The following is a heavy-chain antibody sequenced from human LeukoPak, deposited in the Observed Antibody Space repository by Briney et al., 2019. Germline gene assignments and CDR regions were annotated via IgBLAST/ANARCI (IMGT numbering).Heavy chain of an antibody. CDR1: GYTFTSYD. CDR3: ARLTDCSSTSCYFDY. J-gene: IGHJ4*02. V-gene: IGHV1-2*04. D-gene: IGHD2-2*01. CDR2: MNPNSGGT. Sequence: GASVKVSCKASGYTFTSYDINWVRQATGQGLEWMGWMNPNSGGTNYAQKFQGWVTMTRDTSISTAYMELSRLRSDDTAVYYCARLTDCSSTSCYFDYWGQGTLVTVSS.